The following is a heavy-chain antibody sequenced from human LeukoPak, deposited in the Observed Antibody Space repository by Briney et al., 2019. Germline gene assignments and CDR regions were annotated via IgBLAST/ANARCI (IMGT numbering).Heavy chain of an antibody. CDR2: IWFDGKNK. D-gene: IGHD3-10*01. V-gene: IGHV3-33*01. CDR3: ARDLIPFGVNSGVGY. J-gene: IGHJ4*02. Sequence: PGGSLRLSCVASGFTFSRYGFHWVRQAPGKGLEWVANIWFDGKNKSYADSVQARFNVSRDISENTLYLQMNNLRVKDTAVYYCARDLIPFGVNSGVGYWGQGILVTVSS. CDR1: GFTFSRYG.